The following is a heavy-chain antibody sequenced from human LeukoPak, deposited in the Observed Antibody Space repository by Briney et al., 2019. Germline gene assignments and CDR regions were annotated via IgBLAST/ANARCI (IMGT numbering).Heavy chain of an antibody. J-gene: IGHJ6*03. CDR2: IYYSGST. Sequence: PSETLSLTCTVSAGSISLYNTYYWNWIRQSPGQGLEWIGYIYYSGSTSYNPSLKSRVTISVDTSKNQFSLKLSSVTAADTAVYYCARMADSSSWYDPYYYYYMDVWGKGTTVTISS. D-gene: IGHD6-13*01. CDR1: AGSISLYNTYY. CDR3: ARMADSSSWYDPYYYYYMDV. V-gene: IGHV4-59*01.